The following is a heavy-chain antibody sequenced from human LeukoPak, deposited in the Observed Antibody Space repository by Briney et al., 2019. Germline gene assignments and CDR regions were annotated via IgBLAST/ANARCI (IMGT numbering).Heavy chain of an antibody. CDR3: AKGRAARILYYFDY. J-gene: IGHJ4*02. D-gene: IGHD6-6*01. Sequence: PGGSLRLSCAASGFTFDDYAMHWVRQAPGKGLEWVSGISWNSGSIGYADSVKGRFTISRDNAKNSLYLQMNSLRAEDTALYYCAKGRAARILYYFDYWGQGTLVTVSS. CDR2: ISWNSGSI. V-gene: IGHV3-9*01. CDR1: GFTFDDYA.